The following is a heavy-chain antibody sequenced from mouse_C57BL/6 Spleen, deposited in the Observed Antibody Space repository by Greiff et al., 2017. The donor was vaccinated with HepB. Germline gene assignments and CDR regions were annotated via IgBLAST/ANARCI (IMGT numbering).Heavy chain of an antibody. V-gene: IGHV1-82*01. Sequence: QVQLQQSGPELVKPGASVKISCKASGYAFSSSWMNWVKQRPGKGLEWIGRIYPGDGDTNYNGKFKGKATLTADKSSSTAYTQLSSLTSEDSAVYFCARGYYGSFDYWGQGTTLTVSS. J-gene: IGHJ2*01. CDR1: GYAFSSSW. CDR3: ARGYYGSFDY. CDR2: IYPGDGDT. D-gene: IGHD1-1*01.